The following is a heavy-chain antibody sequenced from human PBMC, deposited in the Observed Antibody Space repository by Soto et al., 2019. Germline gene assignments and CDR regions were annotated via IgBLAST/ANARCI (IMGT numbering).Heavy chain of an antibody. V-gene: IGHV3-48*02. CDR1: GFTVSYNY. J-gene: IGHJ1*01. Sequence: PGGSLRLSCAVSGFTVSYNYMNWVRQAPGKGLEWVSYISSSSSTIYYADSVKGRFTISRDNAKNSLYLQMNSLRDEDTAVYYCARDPFPYYYDSSGYYSGPEYFQHWGQGTLVTVSS. D-gene: IGHD3-22*01. CDR2: ISSSSSTI. CDR3: ARDPFPYYYDSSGYYSGPEYFQH.